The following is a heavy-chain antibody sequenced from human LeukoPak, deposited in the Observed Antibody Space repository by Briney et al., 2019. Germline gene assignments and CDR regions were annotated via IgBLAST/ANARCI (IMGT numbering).Heavy chain of an antibody. Sequence: GRSLRLSCAASGFTFSSYGMHWVRQAPGKGLEWVAVIWYDGSNKYYADSVKGRFTISRDNSKNTLYLQMNGLRAEDTAVYYCARGPYFSGSGNSYASYWGQGTLVTVSS. CDR1: GFTFSSYG. V-gene: IGHV3-30*19. D-gene: IGHD3-10*01. CDR3: ARGPYFSGSGNSYASY. J-gene: IGHJ4*02. CDR2: IWYDGSNK.